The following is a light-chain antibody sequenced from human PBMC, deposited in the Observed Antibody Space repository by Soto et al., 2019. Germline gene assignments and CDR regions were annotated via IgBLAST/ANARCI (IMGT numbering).Light chain of an antibody. J-gene: IGLJ2*01. V-gene: IGLV1-40*01. Sequence: QSVLTQPPSVSGAPGQRVTISCTGANSNIGAGYGVHWYQQLPGTAPKLLIFQNNIPPSGVPDRFSGSRSDTSASLTITGLRTEDEAHYYCQTADTSLSVVFGGGTKLTVL. CDR2: QNN. CDR3: QTADTSLSVV. CDR1: NSNIGAGYG.